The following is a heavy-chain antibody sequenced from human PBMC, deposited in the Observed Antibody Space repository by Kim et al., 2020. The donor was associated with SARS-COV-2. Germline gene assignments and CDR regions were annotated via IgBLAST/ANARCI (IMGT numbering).Heavy chain of an antibody. CDR3: ARESGGIVVVPAMFDP. CDR1: GFTFSSYW. Sequence: GGSLRLSCAASGFTFSSYWMSWVRQAPGKGLEWVANIKQDGSEKYYVDSVKGRFTISRDNAKNSLYLQMNSLRAEDTAVYYCARESGGIVVVPAMFDPWGQGTLVTVSS. D-gene: IGHD2-2*01. CDR2: IKQDGSEK. J-gene: IGHJ5*02. V-gene: IGHV3-7*03.